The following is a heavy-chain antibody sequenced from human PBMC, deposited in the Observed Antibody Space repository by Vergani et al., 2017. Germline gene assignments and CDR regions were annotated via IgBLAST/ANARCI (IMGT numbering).Heavy chain of an antibody. CDR3: ARLESYCSRTSCYGYWFDP. CDR1: GYTFTGYY. J-gene: IGHJ5*02. V-gene: IGHV1-2*02. CDR2: INPNSGGT. D-gene: IGHD2-2*01. Sequence: QVQLVQSGAEVKKPGASVKVSCKASGYTFTGYYMHWVRQAPGQGLEWMGWINPNSGGTNYAQKFQGRVTMTRDTSISTAYMELSRLRSDDTAVYYCARLESYCSRTSCYGYWFDPWGQGTLVTVSS.